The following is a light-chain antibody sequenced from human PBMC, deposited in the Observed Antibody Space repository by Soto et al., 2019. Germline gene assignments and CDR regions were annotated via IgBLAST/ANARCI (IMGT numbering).Light chain of an antibody. V-gene: IGKV3-20*01. CDR3: QQYGSSST. CDR2: AAS. Sequence: EIVLTQSPGTLSLSPGDRATLSCKASQSVSSSYLAWYQQKPGQAPRLLIYAASSRATGIPDRFSASGSGTDFTLTISRLESEDFAVYYCQQYGSSSTFGGGTKVDIK. CDR1: QSVSSSY. J-gene: IGKJ4*01.